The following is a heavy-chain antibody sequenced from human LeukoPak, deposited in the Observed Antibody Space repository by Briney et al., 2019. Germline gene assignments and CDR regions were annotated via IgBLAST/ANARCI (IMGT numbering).Heavy chain of an antibody. Sequence: PSETLSLTCTVSGDSISSYYWSWIRQPPRKGLEWIGYIYYSGSTNYNPSLKSRVTISVDTSKNQFSLKLSSVTAADTAVYYCAREETSTYNWFDPWGQGTLVTVSS. CDR1: GDSISSYY. V-gene: IGHV4-59*01. CDR3: AREETSTYNWFDP. CDR2: IYYSGST. J-gene: IGHJ5*02.